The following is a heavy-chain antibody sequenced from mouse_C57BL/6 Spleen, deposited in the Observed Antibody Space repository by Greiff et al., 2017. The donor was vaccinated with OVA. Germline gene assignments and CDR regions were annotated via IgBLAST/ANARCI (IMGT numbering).Heavy chain of an antibody. CDR1: GYSITSGYY. J-gene: IGHJ1*03. CDR2: ISYDGSN. Sequence: EVQLVESGPGLVKPSPSLSLTCSVTGYSITSGYYWNWIRQFPGNKLEWMGYISYDGSNNYNPSFKNRISITRDTSKNQFFLKLNAVATEDTATYYCARDVGVWGTGTTVTVAS. V-gene: IGHV3-6*01. CDR3: ARDVGV.